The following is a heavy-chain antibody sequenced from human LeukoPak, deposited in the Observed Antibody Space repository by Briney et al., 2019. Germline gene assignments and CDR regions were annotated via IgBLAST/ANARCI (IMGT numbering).Heavy chain of an antibody. CDR3: ARYGSGGNWFDP. CDR2: IYYSGST. J-gene: IGHJ5*02. D-gene: IGHD3-10*01. Sequence: PSETLSLTCTVSGGSISSGVYYWSWIRQHPGKGLEWIGYIYYSGSTYYNPSLKSRVTISVDTSKNQFSLKLSSVTAADTAVYYCARYGSGGNWFDPWGQGTLVTVSS. V-gene: IGHV4-31*03. CDR1: GGSISSGVYY.